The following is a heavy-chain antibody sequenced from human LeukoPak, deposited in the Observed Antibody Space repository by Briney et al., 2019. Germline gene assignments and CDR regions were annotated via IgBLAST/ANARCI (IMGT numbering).Heavy chain of an antibody. D-gene: IGHD5-18*01. V-gene: IGHV1-2*02. CDR3: ARDRDTAKYFQH. Sequence: GPVKGSCKASGSTFTGYYMHWVRQAPGQRLEWMGWINPNSGGTNYAQKFQGRVTMTRDTSISTAYMELSRLRSDDTAVYYCARDRDTAKYFQHWGQGTLVTVSS. J-gene: IGHJ1*01. CDR1: GSTFTGYY. CDR2: INPNSGGT.